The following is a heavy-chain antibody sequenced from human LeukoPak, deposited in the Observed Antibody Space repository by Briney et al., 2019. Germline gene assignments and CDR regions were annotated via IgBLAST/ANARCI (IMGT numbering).Heavy chain of an antibody. CDR2: ISSRGSTI. Sequence: GGSLRLSCAASGFTFSSYEMNWVRQAPGKGREWVSYISSRGSTIYYADSVKGRFTISRDNAKNSLYLQMKSLRAEDTSVYFCARVSSYDSSGYHFDYWGQGTLVTVSS. D-gene: IGHD3-22*01. V-gene: IGHV3-48*03. J-gene: IGHJ4*02. CDR1: GFTFSSYE. CDR3: ARVSSYDSSGYHFDY.